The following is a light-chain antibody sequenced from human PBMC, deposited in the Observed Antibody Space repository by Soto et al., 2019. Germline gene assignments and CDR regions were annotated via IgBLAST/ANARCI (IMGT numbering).Light chain of an antibody. V-gene: IGKV3-20*01. J-gene: IGKJ1*01. Sequence: EIVLTQSPATLSLSPGERASLSCRASQSVSSSYLAWYQQKPGQAPRLLIHGASSRATGIPDRFSGSGSGTDFTLTISILEPEDSAVYYCQQYDSSPWTFGQGTKVEI. CDR1: QSVSSSY. CDR3: QQYDSSPWT. CDR2: GAS.